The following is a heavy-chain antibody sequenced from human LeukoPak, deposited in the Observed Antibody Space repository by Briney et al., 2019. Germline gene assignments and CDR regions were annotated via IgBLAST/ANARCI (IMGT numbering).Heavy chain of an antibody. D-gene: IGHD5-12*01. CDR3: AAYGGYSGYDLDY. Sequence: GASVKVSCKASGFTFTSSAVQWVRQARGQRLEWIGWIVVGSGNTNYAQKSQERVTITRDMSTSTAYMELSSLRSEDTAVYYCAAYGGYSGYDLDYWGQGTLVTVSS. CDR1: GFTFTSSA. CDR2: IVVGSGNT. J-gene: IGHJ4*02. V-gene: IGHV1-58*01.